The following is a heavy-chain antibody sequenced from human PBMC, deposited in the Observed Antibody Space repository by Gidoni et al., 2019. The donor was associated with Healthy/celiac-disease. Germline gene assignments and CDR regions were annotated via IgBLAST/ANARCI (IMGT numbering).Heavy chain of an antibody. CDR2: ISSSSSTI. CDR3: ARDPGGYSGSYFGWFDP. J-gene: IGHJ5*02. V-gene: IGHV3-48*02. CDR1: GFTFSSYS. D-gene: IGHD1-26*01. Sequence: EVQLVESGGGLVQPGGSLRLSCAASGFTFSSYSMNWVRQAPGKGLEWVSYISSSSSTIYYGDSVKGRFTISRDNAKNSLYLQMNSLRDEDTAVYYCARDPGGYSGSYFGWFDPWGQGTLVTVSS.